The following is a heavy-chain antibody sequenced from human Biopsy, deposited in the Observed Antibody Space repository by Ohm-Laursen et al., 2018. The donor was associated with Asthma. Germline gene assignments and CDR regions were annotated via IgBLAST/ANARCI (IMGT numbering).Heavy chain of an antibody. CDR2: IYYTGST. V-gene: IGHV4-59*08. CDR1: GGSINNYY. CDR3: ARRGGVRRYFDY. Sequence: SDTLSLTCTVSGGSINNYYWSWIRQPPGKGLDLIGYIYYTGSTNYNPSLKSRVAISLDTSKNQFSLKLSSVTAADTAVYFCARRGGVRRYFDYWGQGTLVTVSS. D-gene: IGHD3-16*01. J-gene: IGHJ4*02.